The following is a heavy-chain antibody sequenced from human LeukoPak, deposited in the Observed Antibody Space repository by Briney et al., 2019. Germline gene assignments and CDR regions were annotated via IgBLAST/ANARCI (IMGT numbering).Heavy chain of an antibody. Sequence: SETLSLTFTVSACSFISSSHHWGWIRQSPGKGLEWIGSVYYGRTTYYNPSLDGRVTVSLDTSANQFSLQLNSVTAADTAVYYCVRHDGRGGATMGAFDSWGQGSLVTISS. CDR1: ACSFISSSHH. D-gene: IGHD5-12*01. J-gene: IGHJ5*01. CDR3: VRHDGRGGATMGAFDS. CDR2: VYYGRTT. V-gene: IGHV4-39*01.